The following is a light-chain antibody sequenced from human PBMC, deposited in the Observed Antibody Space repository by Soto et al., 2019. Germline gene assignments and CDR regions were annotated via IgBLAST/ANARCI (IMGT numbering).Light chain of an antibody. CDR3: QQAASSPIT. CDR2: DAS. J-gene: IGKJ5*01. V-gene: IGKV1-5*01. CDR1: QSISSW. Sequence: DSQMTQSPSTLYASVGDRVTITCRASQSISSWLAWYQQKPGKAPKLLIYDASSLESGVPSRFRGSGSGTEFTLTINGLKPEDFATYYCQQAASSPITFGQGTRLEI.